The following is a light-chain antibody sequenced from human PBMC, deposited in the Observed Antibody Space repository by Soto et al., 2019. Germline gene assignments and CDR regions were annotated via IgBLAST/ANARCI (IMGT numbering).Light chain of an antibody. V-gene: IGKV3-15*01. J-gene: IGKJ4*01. CDR2: DTS. CDR3: QQYNEWPPLT. Sequence: EIVMTQSPATLSVSPGERATLSCRASQSASGNLAWYQQKPGQAPRLLIYDTSTSATDIPARFSGSGSGTEFTLTISNLQSEDFAVYYCQQYNEWPPLTFGGGTKVDIK. CDR1: QSASGN.